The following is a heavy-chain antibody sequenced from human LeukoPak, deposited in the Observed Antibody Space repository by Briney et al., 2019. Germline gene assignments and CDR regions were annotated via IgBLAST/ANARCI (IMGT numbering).Heavy chain of an antibody. CDR1: GYTFTGYY. Sequence: GASVKVSCKASGYTFTGYYMHWVRQAPGQGLEWMGWINPNSGGTSYAQKFQGWVTMTRDTSISTAYMELSRLRSDDTAVYYCARGNCSGGSCQEGGEYYYGMDVWGQGTTVTVSS. J-gene: IGHJ6*02. D-gene: IGHD2-15*01. V-gene: IGHV1-2*04. CDR3: ARGNCSGGSCQEGGEYYYGMDV. CDR2: INPNSGGT.